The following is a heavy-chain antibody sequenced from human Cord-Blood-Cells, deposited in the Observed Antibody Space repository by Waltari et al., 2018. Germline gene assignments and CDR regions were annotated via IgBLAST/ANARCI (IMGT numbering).Heavy chain of an antibody. D-gene: IGHD6-13*01. Sequence: QLQLQESGPGLVKPSETLSLTCTVSGGSISSSSYYWGWIRQPPGNGLEWIGSIYYSGSTYYNLSLKSRVTISVDTSKNQFSLKLSSVTAADTAVYYCASQAGYNWFDPWGQGTLVTVSS. CDR2: IYYSGST. CDR3: ASQAGYNWFDP. V-gene: IGHV4-39*01. J-gene: IGHJ5*02. CDR1: GGSISSSSYY.